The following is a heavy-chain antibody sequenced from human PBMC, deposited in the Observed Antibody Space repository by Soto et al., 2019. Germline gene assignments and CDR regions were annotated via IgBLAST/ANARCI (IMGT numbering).Heavy chain of an antibody. CDR2: FDPEDGET. Sequence: ASVKVSCKVSGYTLTELSMHWVRQAPGKGLEWMGGFDPEDGETIYAQKFQGRVTMTEDTSTDTAYMELSSLRSEDTAVYYCATVNSEYNWTYRPSWFDPWGEGTLVTVSS. D-gene: IGHD1-20*01. CDR1: GYTLTELS. J-gene: IGHJ5*02. V-gene: IGHV1-24*01. CDR3: ATVNSEYNWTYRPSWFDP.